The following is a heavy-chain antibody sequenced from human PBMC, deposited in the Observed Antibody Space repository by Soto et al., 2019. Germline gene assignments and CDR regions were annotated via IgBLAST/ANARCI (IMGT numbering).Heavy chain of an antibody. J-gene: IGHJ4*02. V-gene: IGHV3-30*18. CDR2: ISHDGSNR. CDR1: GFTFGNYA. CDR3: AKDISTYSGRYTYYFDN. Sequence: SLRLSCGASGFTFGNYAMHWVRQAPGKGLEWVAIISHDGSNRYYEDSVKGRLAISRANSKNTLYLEMNSLRAEDTAIYYCAKDISTYSGRYTYYFDNWGQGTLVTVSS. D-gene: IGHD6-19*01.